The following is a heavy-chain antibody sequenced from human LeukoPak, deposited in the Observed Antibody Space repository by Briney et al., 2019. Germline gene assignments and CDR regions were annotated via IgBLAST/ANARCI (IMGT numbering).Heavy chain of an antibody. V-gene: IGHV1-2*07. J-gene: IGHJ4*02. CDR1: GYIFTGYY. CDR3: ARDRPPQLVRPFDY. D-gene: IGHD6-13*01. CDR2: INPNSGGT. Sequence: GASVKVSCKASGYIFTGYYMHWVRQAPGQGLEWMGWINPNSGGTNYAHKFQGRVTMTRATSISTAYMELSRLRSDDTAVYYCARDRPPQLVRPFDYWGQGTLVTVP.